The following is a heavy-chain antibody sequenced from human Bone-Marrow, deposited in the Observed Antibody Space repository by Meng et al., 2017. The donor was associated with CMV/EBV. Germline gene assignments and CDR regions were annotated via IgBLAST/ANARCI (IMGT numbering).Heavy chain of an antibody. CDR1: GFTASSNS. V-gene: IGHV3-66*02. Sequence: GEFLMICYAASGFTASSNSTSLGHAAAGKGLEWVSVIYSGGSTYYADSVKGRFTISRDNSKNTLYLEMNSLRAEDTAVYYCARIYCSSTSCYPFPTKNWFDPWGQGTLVTVSS. CDR2: IYSGGST. D-gene: IGHD2-2*01. CDR3: ARIYCSSTSCYPFPTKNWFDP. J-gene: IGHJ5*02.